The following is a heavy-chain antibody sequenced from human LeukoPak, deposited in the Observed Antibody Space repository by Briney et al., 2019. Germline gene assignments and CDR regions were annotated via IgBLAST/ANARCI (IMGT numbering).Heavy chain of an antibody. CDR1: GFTFSSYG. D-gene: IGHD6-13*01. Sequence: GGSLRLSCAASGFTFSSYGMHWVRQAPGKGLEWVALISYDGTNKYYGDSVKGRFTISRDKYKNTLFLQMNSLRAEDTAVYYCAKASIAAAGGYFQHWGQGTLVTVSS. V-gene: IGHV3-30*18. J-gene: IGHJ1*01. CDR2: ISYDGTNK. CDR3: AKASIAAAGGYFQH.